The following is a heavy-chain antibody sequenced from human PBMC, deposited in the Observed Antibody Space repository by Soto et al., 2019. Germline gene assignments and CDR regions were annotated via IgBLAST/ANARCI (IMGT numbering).Heavy chain of an antibody. CDR3: ATEVIYYVSSGYTTVVGDTLDI. J-gene: IGHJ3*02. Sequence: EVQLVESGGGLVKPGGSLRLSCAASGFTVSNVWMTWVRQTAGKGLEWVGHIKRKTDGGTTEYAAPVKGRFTISRDDSKNTLYQQINTPKPEVTAVYYYATEVIYYVSSGYTTVVGDTLDIWGQGTMVTVSS. D-gene: IGHD3-22*01. V-gene: IGHV3-15*01. CDR1: GFTVSNVW. CDR2: IKRKTDGGTT.